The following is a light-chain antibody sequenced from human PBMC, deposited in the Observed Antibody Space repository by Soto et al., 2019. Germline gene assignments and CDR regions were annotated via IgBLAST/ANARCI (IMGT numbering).Light chain of an antibody. Sequence: ELGLTQSPCTLYLSPGERATVSCLARQRRNSLYLAWYQQYSGEAPSLLIYGSSNRDTGITDRFSGSGSGTDFTITISRLDPEDFAVYYCQQYDISPRTFGQGTMVEVK. CDR1: QRRNSLY. V-gene: IGKV3-20*01. J-gene: IGKJ1*01. CDR2: GSS. CDR3: QQYDISPRT.